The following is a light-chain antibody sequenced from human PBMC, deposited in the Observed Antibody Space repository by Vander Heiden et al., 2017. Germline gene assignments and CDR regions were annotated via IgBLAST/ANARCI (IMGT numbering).Light chain of an antibody. J-gene: IGLJ2*01. V-gene: IGLV2-14*03. CDR2: DVS. CDR3: SSYTSSSTLV. CDR1: SSDAGDYIH. Sequence: QSALTQPASVSGSPGQSITISCTGTSSDAGDYIHVSWYQQLPGKAPKLMIYDVSSRPSGVSNRFSGSKSDNTASLIISGLQADDEADYYCSSYTSSSTLVFGGGTKLTVL.